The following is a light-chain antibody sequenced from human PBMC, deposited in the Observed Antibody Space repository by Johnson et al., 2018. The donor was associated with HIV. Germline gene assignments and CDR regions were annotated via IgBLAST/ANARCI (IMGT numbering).Light chain of an antibody. Sequence: QSVLTQPPSVSAAPGQTVTISCSGSSSNIGNNYVSWYQQLPGTAPKLLIYENNKRPSGIPDRFSGSKSGTSATLGITGLQTGDEADYYCGTWDSSLNAYVFGAATKVAVL. J-gene: IGLJ1*01. CDR1: SSNIGNNY. CDR2: ENN. V-gene: IGLV1-51*02. CDR3: GTWDSSLNAYV.